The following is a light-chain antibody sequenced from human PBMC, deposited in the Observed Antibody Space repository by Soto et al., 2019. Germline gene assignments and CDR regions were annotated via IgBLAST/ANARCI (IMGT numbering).Light chain of an antibody. CDR2: GAS. Sequence: EIVLTQSPGTLSLSPGERATLSCRASQSVSSNYLAWYQQKRGQAPRLLIYGASSRATGITTMFSGSGSGTDFTLTISRLEPEDFAVYDFQQYDTSPRTFGQGTKVEI. V-gene: IGKV3-20*01. CDR1: QSVSSNY. CDR3: QQYDTSPRT. J-gene: IGKJ1*01.